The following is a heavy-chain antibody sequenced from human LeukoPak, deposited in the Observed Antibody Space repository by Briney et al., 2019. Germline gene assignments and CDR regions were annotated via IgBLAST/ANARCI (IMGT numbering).Heavy chain of an antibody. V-gene: IGHV3-7*01. J-gene: IGHJ6*02. CDR3: ARAGKMATISGTLEYYYGMDV. D-gene: IGHD5-24*01. Sequence: GGSLRLSCAASGFTFTSYWMTWFRKPPGRGREGWATIKQMGGEAYYVDSVKGRFTISRDNAKNTLYLQMNSLRAEDTAVYYCARAGKMATISGTLEYYYGMDVWGQGTTVTVSS. CDR2: IKQMGGEA. CDR1: GFTFTSYW.